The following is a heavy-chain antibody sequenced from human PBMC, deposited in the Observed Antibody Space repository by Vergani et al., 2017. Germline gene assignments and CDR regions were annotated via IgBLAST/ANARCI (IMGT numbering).Heavy chain of an antibody. CDR3: ARAFGELFRYYYYYMDV. CDR1: GGSISSGGYY. Sequence: QVQLQESGPGLVKPSQTLSLTCTVSGGSISSGGYYWSWIRQHPAKGLEWIGYIYYSGSTYYNPSLTSRVTISGDTSKNKFSLKLSSVPAADTAVYYCARAFGELFRYYYYYMDVGGKGTTVTVSS. V-gene: IGHV4-31*03. CDR2: IYYSGST. J-gene: IGHJ6*03. D-gene: IGHD3-10*01.